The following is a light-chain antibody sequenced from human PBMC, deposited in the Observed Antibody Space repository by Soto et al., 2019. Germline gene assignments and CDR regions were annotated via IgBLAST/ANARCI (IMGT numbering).Light chain of an antibody. Sequence: QSVLTQPPSVSGAPGQRVTISCTGNSSNIGAGYDVHWYQQLPGTPPKLLIYGNINRPSGVPDRFSASKSGTSASLAITGLQAEDEADSYCQSYDSSLRGVFGTGTKVTVL. CDR3: QSYDSSLRGV. CDR2: GNI. CDR1: SSNIGAGYD. J-gene: IGLJ1*01. V-gene: IGLV1-40*01.